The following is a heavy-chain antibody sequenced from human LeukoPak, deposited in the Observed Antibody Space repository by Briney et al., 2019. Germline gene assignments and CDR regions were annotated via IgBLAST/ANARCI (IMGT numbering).Heavy chain of an antibody. CDR1: GFTFSSYS. D-gene: IGHD5-18*01. Sequence: GGSLRLSCAASGFTFSSYSMNWVRQAPGKGLEWVAVISYDGSNKYYADSVKGRFTISRDNSKNTLYLQMNSLRAEDTAVYYCAKNVDTAMVTAFDIWGQGTMVTVSS. CDR3: AKNVDTAMVTAFDI. J-gene: IGHJ3*02. CDR2: ISYDGSNK. V-gene: IGHV3-30*18.